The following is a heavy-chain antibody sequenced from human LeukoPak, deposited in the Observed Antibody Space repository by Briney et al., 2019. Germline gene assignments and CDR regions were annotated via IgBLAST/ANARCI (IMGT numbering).Heavy chain of an antibody. CDR1: GFTVSSNY. D-gene: IGHD6-19*01. CDR2: ISSSSSYI. CDR3: ARATRPGIAVATDY. Sequence: GGSLRLSCAASGFTVSSNYMSWVRQAPGKGLEWVSSISSSSSYIYYADSVKGRFTISRDNAKNSLYLQMNSLRAEDTAVYYCARATRPGIAVATDYWGQGTLVTVSS. V-gene: IGHV3-21*01. J-gene: IGHJ4*02.